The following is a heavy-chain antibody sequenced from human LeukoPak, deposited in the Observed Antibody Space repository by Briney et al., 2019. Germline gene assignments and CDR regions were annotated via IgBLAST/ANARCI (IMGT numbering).Heavy chain of an antibody. CDR2: ISSSGST. V-gene: IGHV4-61*02. Sequence: PSETLSLTCTVSGDSISSGDYYWSWIRQPAGKGLEWIGRISSSGSTNYNPSLKSRVTISVDTSKNQFSLKLSSVTAADTAVYFCARGPYSYDSSGAFDIWGQETMVTVSS. CDR1: GDSISSGDYY. J-gene: IGHJ3*02. CDR3: ARGPYSYDSSGAFDI. D-gene: IGHD3-22*01.